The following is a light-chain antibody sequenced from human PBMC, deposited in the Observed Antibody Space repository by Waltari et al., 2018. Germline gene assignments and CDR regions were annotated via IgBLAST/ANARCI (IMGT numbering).Light chain of an antibody. CDR1: QSVGNY. CDR3: QHRARWPPDAT. V-gene: IGKV3-11*01. Sequence: EIVLTQSQATLSLSPGERATLSCRAGQSVGNYLAWYQQRPGQAPRLLIYAASNRATGIPARFSGSGSGTDFTLTIDSLEAEDSAVYYCQHRARWPPDATFGPGTKVDIK. J-gene: IGKJ3*01. CDR2: AAS.